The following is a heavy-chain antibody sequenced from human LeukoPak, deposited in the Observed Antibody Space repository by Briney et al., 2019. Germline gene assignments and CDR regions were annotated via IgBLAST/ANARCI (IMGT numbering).Heavy chain of an antibody. CDR1: GYTFSNVW. Sequence: KSGGSLRLSCQASGYTFSNVWIGWVRQRPGRGLEWVGLVYPGDSDTRYNPPFRGQVTISADRSNSTVYLQWSSLKASDTAMYYCAKGFSGTYYGIDVWGQGTTVTVSS. CDR2: VYPGDSDT. CDR3: AKGFSGTYYGIDV. J-gene: IGHJ6*02. D-gene: IGHD3-10*01. V-gene: IGHV5-51*01.